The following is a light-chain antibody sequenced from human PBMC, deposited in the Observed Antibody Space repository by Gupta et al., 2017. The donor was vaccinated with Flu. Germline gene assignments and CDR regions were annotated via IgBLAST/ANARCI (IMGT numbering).Light chain of an antibody. Sequence: NFMLTQPHSVSESPGKTVTISCTRSSGSIASNHVQWYQQRPGSAPTTVIYEDNQRPSGVPDRFSGSIDSSSKSASLTIAGLKTEDEADYYCQSYDGSNWVFGGGTKLTVL. CDR1: SGSIASNH. V-gene: IGLV6-57*03. CDR2: EDN. CDR3: QSYDGSNWV. J-gene: IGLJ3*02.